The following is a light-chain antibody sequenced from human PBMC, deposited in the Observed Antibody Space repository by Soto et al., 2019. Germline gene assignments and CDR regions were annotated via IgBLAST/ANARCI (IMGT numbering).Light chain of an antibody. J-gene: IGKJ1*01. CDR1: QSISSW. CDR2: AAS. V-gene: IGKV1-5*01. CDR3: LQHKSYPPT. Sequence: DIQMTQSPSTLSASVGDRVTITCRASQSISSWLAWYQQKPGKAPKRLIYAASSLQSGVPSRFSGSGFRTELTLTISSLQPEDFATYYCLQHKSYPPTFGQGTKVDI.